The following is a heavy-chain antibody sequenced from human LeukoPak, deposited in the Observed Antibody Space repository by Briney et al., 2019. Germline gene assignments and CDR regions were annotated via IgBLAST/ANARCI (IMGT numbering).Heavy chain of an antibody. CDR1: GVTFSSYA. D-gene: IGHD3-3*01. CDR3: ARDRGITPGEGFDP. CDR2: IIPIFGTA. V-gene: IGHV1-69*13. J-gene: IGHJ5*02. Sequence: ASVKVSCKASGVTFSSYAISWVRQAPGQGLEWMGGIIPIFGTANYAQKFQGRVTITADESTSTAYMELSSLRSEDTAVYCCARDRGITPGEGFDPWGQGTLVTVSS.